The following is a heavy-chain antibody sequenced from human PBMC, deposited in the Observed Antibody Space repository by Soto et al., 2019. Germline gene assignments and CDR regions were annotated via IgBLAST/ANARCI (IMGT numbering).Heavy chain of an antibody. CDR2: ISWDGGST. CDR1: GFTFDDYT. J-gene: IGHJ4*02. CDR3: AKAGGDYYDSSGYYDY. V-gene: IGHV3-43*01. Sequence: GGSLRLSCAASGFTFDDYTMHWVRQAPGKGLEWVSLISWDGGSTYYADSVKGRFTISRDNSKNSLYLQMNSLRTEDTALYYCAKAGGDYYDSSGYYDYWGQGTLVTVSS. D-gene: IGHD3-22*01.